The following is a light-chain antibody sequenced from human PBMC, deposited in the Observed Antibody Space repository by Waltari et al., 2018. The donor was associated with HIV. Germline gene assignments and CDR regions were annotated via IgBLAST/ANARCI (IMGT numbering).Light chain of an antibody. CDR3: QQYYTITLT. CDR2: FAS. CDR1: QSVLYNSNNKNY. V-gene: IGKV4-1*01. J-gene: IGKJ4*01. Sequence: DIVMTQSPASLVVSLGERATINCKSSQSVLYNSNNKNYLAWYQQKAGQPPKLLIYFASTRESGVPDRFSGGGSGTNFTLAISRPRAEDVAVYYCQQYYTITLTFGGGTKVEIK.